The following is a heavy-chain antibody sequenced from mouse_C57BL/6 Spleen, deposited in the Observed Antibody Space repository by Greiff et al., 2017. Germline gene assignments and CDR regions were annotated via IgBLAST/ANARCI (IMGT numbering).Heavy chain of an antibody. J-gene: IGHJ3*01. V-gene: IGHV1-66*01. CDR3: ARGYGNYGGLFAY. CDR1: GYSFTSYY. Sequence: QVQLQQSGPELVKPGASVKISCKASGYSFTSYYIHWVKQRPGQGLEWIGWIYPGSGNTKYNEKFKGKASLTADTSSSTAYMQLSSLTSEDSAVYYCARGYGNYGGLFAYWGQGTLVTVSA. CDR2: IYPGSGNT. D-gene: IGHD2-10*02.